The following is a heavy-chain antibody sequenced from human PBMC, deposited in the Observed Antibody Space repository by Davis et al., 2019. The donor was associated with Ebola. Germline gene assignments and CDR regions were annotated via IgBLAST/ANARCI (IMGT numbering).Heavy chain of an antibody. V-gene: IGHV3-7*03. CDR3: ASPLDSRTYYYYGMDV. CDR2: IKQDGSEK. Sequence: GESLKISCAASGFTFSNAWMSWVRQAPGKGLEWVANIKQDGSEKYYVDSVKGRFTISRDNAKNSLYLQMNSLRAEDTAVYYCASPLDSRTYYYYGMDVWGKGTTVTVSS. D-gene: IGHD3-9*01. J-gene: IGHJ6*04. CDR1: GFTFSNAW.